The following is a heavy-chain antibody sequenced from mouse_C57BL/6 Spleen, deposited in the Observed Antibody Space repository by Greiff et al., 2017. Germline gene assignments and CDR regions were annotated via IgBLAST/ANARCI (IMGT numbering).Heavy chain of an antibody. Sequence: QVQLQQSGAELARPGASVKLSCKASGYTFTSYGISWVKQRTGQGLEWIGEIYPRSGNTYYNEKFKGKATLTADKSSSTAYMELRSLTSEDSAVYFCANIFYYDYDDGSYYFDYWGQGTTLTVSS. CDR2: IYPRSGNT. D-gene: IGHD2-4*01. V-gene: IGHV1-81*01. CDR3: ANIFYYDYDDGSYYFDY. J-gene: IGHJ2*01. CDR1: GYTFTSYG.